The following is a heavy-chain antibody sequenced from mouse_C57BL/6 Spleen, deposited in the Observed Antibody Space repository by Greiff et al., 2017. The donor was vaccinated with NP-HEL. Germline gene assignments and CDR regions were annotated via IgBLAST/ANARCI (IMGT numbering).Heavy chain of an antibody. V-gene: IGHV5-12*01. CDR2: ISNGGGST. Sequence: EVKLMESGGGLVQPGGSLKLSCAASGFTFSDYYMYWVRQTPEKRLEWVAYISNGGGSTYYPDTVKGRFTISRDNAKNTLYLQMSRLKSEDTAMYYCARLGRGYFDVWGTGTTVTVSS. CDR3: ARLGRGYFDV. D-gene: IGHD4-1*01. CDR1: GFTFSDYY. J-gene: IGHJ1*03.